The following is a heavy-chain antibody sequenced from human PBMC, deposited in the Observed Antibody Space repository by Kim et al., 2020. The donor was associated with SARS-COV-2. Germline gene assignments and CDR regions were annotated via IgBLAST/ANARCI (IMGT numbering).Heavy chain of an antibody. CDR1: GGSISSYY. CDR2: IYDSGST. V-gene: IGHV4-59*08. Sequence: SETLSPTCTVSGGSISSYYWSWIRQTPGKRLDWIGYIYDSGSTNYNPSFKSRVTISLDRSKNQFSLKLSSVTAADTAVYYCASRDFYASGTYKHDWYFDLWGRGTLVSVSS. CDR3: ASRDFYASGTYKHDWYFDL. D-gene: IGHD3-10*01. J-gene: IGHJ2*01.